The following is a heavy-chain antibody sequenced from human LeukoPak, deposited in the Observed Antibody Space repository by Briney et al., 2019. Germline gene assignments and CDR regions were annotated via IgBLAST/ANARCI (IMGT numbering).Heavy chain of an antibody. D-gene: IGHD4-17*01. Sequence: PAGGSLRLSCAASGFTFSSYSMNWVRQAPGKGLEWVSYISSSSSTIYYTDSVKGRFTISRDNAKNSLYLQMNSLRAEDTAVYYCARDFGDYSYYYYMDVWGKGTTVTVSS. J-gene: IGHJ6*03. CDR1: GFTFSSYS. V-gene: IGHV3-48*01. CDR3: ARDFGDYSYYYYMDV. CDR2: ISSSSSTI.